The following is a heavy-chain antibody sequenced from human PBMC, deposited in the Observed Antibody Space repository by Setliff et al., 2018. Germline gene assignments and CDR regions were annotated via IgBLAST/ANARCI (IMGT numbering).Heavy chain of an antibody. CDR2: ISATGSNT. V-gene: IGHV3-23*01. CDR1: GFTFSTYS. CDR3: AKSGYDSSGYLYYLDY. D-gene: IGHD3-22*01. J-gene: IGHJ4*02. Sequence: GGSLRLSCAASGFTFSTYSMSWVRQAPGRGLEWVSGISATGSNTYYADSVKGRFTISKDNSKNTLYLQINSLRAEDTALYYCAKSGYDSSGYLYYLDYWGQGTLVTVSS.